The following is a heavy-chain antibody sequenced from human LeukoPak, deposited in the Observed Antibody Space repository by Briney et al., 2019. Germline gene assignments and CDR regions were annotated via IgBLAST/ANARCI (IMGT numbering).Heavy chain of an antibody. CDR3: ARVHSSGPLETFDY. CDR2: VTTSSSYI. Sequence: GGSLRLSCATSGFTFSSYSMNWVRQAPGRGREWVSSVTTSSSYIYYADAVKGRFTSSRDNAKNSLYLQMNSLRAEDTAVYYCARVHSSGPLETFDYWGQGTLVTVSS. CDR1: GFTFSSYS. D-gene: IGHD6-19*01. V-gene: IGHV3-21*03. J-gene: IGHJ4*02.